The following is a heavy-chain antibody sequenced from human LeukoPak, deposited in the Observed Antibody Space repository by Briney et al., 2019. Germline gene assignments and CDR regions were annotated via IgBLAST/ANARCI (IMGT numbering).Heavy chain of an antibody. CDR3: SRENGAFSPFGY. D-gene: IGHD2-8*01. J-gene: IGHJ4*02. V-gene: IGHV4-4*02. CDR2: VSLSGLT. Sequence: PLGTLSLTCGVSGGSITSTNWWSWVRQPPGQGLEWIGDVSLSGLTNYNPSLSSRVIIALDTSKNHLSLHLTSVTAADTAVYYGSRENGAFSPFGYWGQGYLVTVLS. CDR1: GGSITSTNW.